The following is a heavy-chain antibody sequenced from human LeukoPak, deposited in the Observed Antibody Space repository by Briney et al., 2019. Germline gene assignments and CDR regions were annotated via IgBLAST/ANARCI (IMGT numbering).Heavy chain of an antibody. CDR2: IYYSGST. CDR3: ARDIAARPLDY. Sequence: SETLSLTCTVSGGSINTGDYYWTWIRQPPGKGLEWIGSIYYSGSTYYNPSLKSRVTISVDTSKNQFSLKLSSVTAADTAVYYCARDIAARPLDYWGQGTLVTVSS. J-gene: IGHJ4*02. V-gene: IGHV4-39*07. D-gene: IGHD6-6*01. CDR1: GGSINTGDYY.